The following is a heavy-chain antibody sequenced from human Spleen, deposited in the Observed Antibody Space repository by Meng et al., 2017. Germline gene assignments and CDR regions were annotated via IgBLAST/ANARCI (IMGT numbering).Heavy chain of an antibody. D-gene: IGHD3-3*01. V-gene: IGHV4-34*01. Sequence: SETLSLTCAVYGGSFSGYYWSWIRQPPGKGLEWIGEINHSGSTNYNPSLKSRVTISVDTSKNQFSLNLSSVTAADTAVYYCARVNNLGVVNQWGQGTLVTVSS. CDR1: GGSFSGYY. CDR3: ARVNNLGVVNQ. CDR2: INHSGST. J-gene: IGHJ4*02.